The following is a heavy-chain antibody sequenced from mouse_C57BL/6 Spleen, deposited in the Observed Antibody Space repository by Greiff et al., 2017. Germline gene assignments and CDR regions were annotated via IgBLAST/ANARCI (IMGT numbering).Heavy chain of an antibody. V-gene: IGHV1-15*01. CDR1: GYTFTDYE. D-gene: IGHD1-1*01. CDR2: IDPETGGT. Sequence: QVQLQQSGAELVRPGASVTLSCKASGYTFTDYEMHWVQQTPVHGLEWIGAIDPETGGTAYNQKFKGKAILTADKSSSTAYMELRSLTSEDSAVYYCTRGGYYGSSYSFDYWGQGTTLTVSS. CDR3: TRGGYYGSSYSFDY. J-gene: IGHJ2*01.